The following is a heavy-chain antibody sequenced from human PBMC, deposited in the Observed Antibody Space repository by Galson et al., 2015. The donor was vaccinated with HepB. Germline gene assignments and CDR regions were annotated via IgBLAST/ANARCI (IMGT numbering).Heavy chain of an antibody. CDR2: LSLSNITT. J-gene: IGHJ6*02. D-gene: IGHD2-8*01. CDR3: ARIEGVYGMDV. V-gene: IGHV3-48*01. CDR1: GFTFSSYS. Sequence: SLRLSCAASGFTFSSYSMNWVRQAPGKGLEWVSYLSLSNITTYYADSVKGRFIISRDNAKNSLYLQMNSLRADDTAVYYCARIEGVYGMDVWGQGTTVTVSS.